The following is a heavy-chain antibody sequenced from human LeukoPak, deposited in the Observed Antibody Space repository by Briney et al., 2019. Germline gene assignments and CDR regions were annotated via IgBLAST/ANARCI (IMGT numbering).Heavy chain of an antibody. CDR2: INPNSGGT. V-gene: IGHV1-2*02. CDR1: GYTFTSYD. D-gene: IGHD3-10*01. CDR3: ARRRYGSGSYSRKYYFDY. J-gene: IGHJ4*02. Sequence: GASVKVSCKASGYTFTSYDINWVRQAPGQGLEWMGWINPNSGGTNYAQKFQGRVTMTRDTSISTAYMELSRLRSDDTAVYYCARRRYGSGSYSRKYYFDYWGQGTLVTVSS.